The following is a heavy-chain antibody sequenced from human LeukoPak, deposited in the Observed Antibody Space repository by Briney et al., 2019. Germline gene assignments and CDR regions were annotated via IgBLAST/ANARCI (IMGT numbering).Heavy chain of an antibody. CDR1: GGSISSSSYY. D-gene: IGHD6-19*01. CDR3: VRSGRWLVPDY. CDR2: IYYSGST. Sequence: SETLSLTRTVSGGSISSSSYYWGWIRQPPGKGLEWIGSIYYSGSTYHNPSLKSRVTISVDTSKNQFSLKLSSVTAADTAVYYCVRSGRWLVPDYWGQGTLVTVSS. J-gene: IGHJ4*02. V-gene: IGHV4-39*01.